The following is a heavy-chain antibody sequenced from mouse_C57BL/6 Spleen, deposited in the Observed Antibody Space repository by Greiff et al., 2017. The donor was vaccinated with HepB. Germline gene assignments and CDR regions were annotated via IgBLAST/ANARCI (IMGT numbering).Heavy chain of an antibody. Sequence: QVQLQQSGAELVKPGASVKISCKASGYAFSSYWMNWVKQRPGKGLEWIGQIYPGDGDTNYNGKFKGKATLTADKSSSTAYMQLSSLTSEDSAVYFCARRNYYGSRYYFDYWGQGTTLTVAS. CDR1: GYAFSSYW. V-gene: IGHV1-80*01. D-gene: IGHD1-1*01. J-gene: IGHJ2*01. CDR3: ARRNYYGSRYYFDY. CDR2: IYPGDGDT.